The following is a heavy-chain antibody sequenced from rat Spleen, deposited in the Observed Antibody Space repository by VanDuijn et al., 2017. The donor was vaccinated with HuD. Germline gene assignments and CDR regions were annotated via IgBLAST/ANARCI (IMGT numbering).Heavy chain of an antibody. V-gene: IGHV2S8*01. CDR3: ARADVAGLSTDGI. CDR2: ISSDGTP. D-gene: IGHD1-2*01. CDR1: GFSLSNYG. J-gene: IGHJ2*01. Sequence: QVQLKESGPGLVQPSQTLSLTCTVSGFSLSNYGVSWVRQPPGKGLEWITAISSDGTPYYNSPLKSRLSISRDTSKSQIYLKMNSLQIEDTATYFCARADVAGLSTDGIWGQGIMVTVSS.